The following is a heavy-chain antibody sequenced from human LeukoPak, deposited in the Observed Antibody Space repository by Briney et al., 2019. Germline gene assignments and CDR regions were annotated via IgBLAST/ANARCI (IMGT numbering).Heavy chain of an antibody. CDR1: GFTFSSYA. CDR2: ISGSGGST. Sequence: PGGSLRLSCAASGFTFSSYAMSWVRQAPGKGLEWVSAISGSGGSTYYADSVKGRFTISRDNSKNTLYLQMNSPRAEDTAVYYCAKVSDFWSGYWYFQHWGQGTLVTVSS. J-gene: IGHJ1*01. V-gene: IGHV3-23*01. D-gene: IGHD3-3*01. CDR3: AKVSDFWSGYWYFQH.